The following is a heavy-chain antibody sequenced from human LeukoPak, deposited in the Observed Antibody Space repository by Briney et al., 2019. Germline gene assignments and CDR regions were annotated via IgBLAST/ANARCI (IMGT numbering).Heavy chain of an antibody. V-gene: IGHV3-48*03. D-gene: IGHD5-12*01. CDR2: ISSSGSTI. J-gene: IGHJ6*03. CDR3: ARSLRGYDNYYYYYYMDV. CDR1: GFTFSSYE. Sequence: GESLRLSCAASGFTFSSYEMNWVRQAPGKGLEWVSYISSSGSTIYYADSVKGRFTISRDNSKNTLYLQMNSLRAEDTAVYYCARSLRGYDNYYYYYYMDVWGKGTTVTISS.